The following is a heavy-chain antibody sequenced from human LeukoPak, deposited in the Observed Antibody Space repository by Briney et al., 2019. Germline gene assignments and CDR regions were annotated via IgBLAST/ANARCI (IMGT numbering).Heavy chain of an antibody. CDR2: IIPIFGTA. V-gene: IGHV1-69*01. CDR3: ARGIRFGELLN. Sequence: GASVKVSCKASGGTFSSYAISWVRQAPGQGLEWMGVIIPIFGTANYAQKFQGRVTITADESTSTAYMELSSLRSEDTAVYYCARGIRFGELLNWGQGTLVTVSS. J-gene: IGHJ4*02. CDR1: GGTFSSYA. D-gene: IGHD3-10*01.